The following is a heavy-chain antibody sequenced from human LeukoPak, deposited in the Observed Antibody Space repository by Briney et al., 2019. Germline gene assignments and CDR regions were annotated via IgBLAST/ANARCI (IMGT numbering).Heavy chain of an antibody. CDR1: GGSFSGYY. D-gene: IGHD2-15*01. CDR2: INHSGST. CDR3: ARGIPTADIVVVVAATHFDY. V-gene: IGHV4-34*01. Sequence: PSETLSLTCAVYGGSFSGYYWSWIRQPPGKGPEWIGEINHSGSTNYNPSLKSRVTISVDTSKNQFSLKLSSVTAADTAVYYCARGIPTADIVVVVAATHFDYWGQGTLVTVSS. J-gene: IGHJ4*02.